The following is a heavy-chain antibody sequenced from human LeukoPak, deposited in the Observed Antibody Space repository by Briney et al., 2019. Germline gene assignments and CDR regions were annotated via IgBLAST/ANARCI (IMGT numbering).Heavy chain of an antibody. CDR1: GFTFSSYG. V-gene: IGHV3-33*01. D-gene: IGHD4-23*01. J-gene: IGHJ4*02. Sequence: PGGSLRLSCAASGFTFSSYGMHWVRQAPGKGLEWVAVIWFDGSNKYYADSVKGRFTISRDNSKNTLYLQMNSLRAEDTAVYYCARGYGGNSWHFDYWGQGTLVTVSS. CDR2: IWFDGSNK. CDR3: ARGYGGNSWHFDY.